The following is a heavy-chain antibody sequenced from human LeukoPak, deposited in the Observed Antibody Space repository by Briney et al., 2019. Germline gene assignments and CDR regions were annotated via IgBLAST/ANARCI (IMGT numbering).Heavy chain of an antibody. Sequence: SETLSLTCAVSGVSISSGGYSWPWIRQPPGKGLEWIGYFYHSGSTCYNPSLKSRVTISVDRSKNQFSLKLTSVTAADTAVYYCASTRGDYYYGMDVWGQGTTVTVSS. CDR2: FYHSGST. CDR1: GVSISSGGYS. D-gene: IGHD3-10*01. J-gene: IGHJ6*02. CDR3: ASTRGDYYYGMDV. V-gene: IGHV4-30-2*01.